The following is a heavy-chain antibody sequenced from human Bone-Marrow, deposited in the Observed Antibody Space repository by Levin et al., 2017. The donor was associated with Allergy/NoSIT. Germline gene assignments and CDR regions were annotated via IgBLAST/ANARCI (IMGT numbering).Heavy chain of an antibody. D-gene: IGHD3-10*01. CDR1: GFTIRNNY. V-gene: IGHV3-66*04. Sequence: GGSLRLSCVVSGFTIRNNYMSWVRQASGKGLEWVAVIYSFGSTNYADSVKGRFTISRANSENTLYLQMNSLRAEDTAIYYCARLDFNYGSYYWGQGTLVTVSS. CDR2: IYSFGST. CDR3: ARLDFNYGSYY. J-gene: IGHJ4*02.